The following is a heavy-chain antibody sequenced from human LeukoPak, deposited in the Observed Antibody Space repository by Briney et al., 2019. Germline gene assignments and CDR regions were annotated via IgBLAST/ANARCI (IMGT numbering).Heavy chain of an antibody. V-gene: IGHV6-1*01. D-gene: IGHD2-2*01. CDR3: ARRLTQYDCFDP. CDR1: GDSVSSNSVT. Sequence: SQTLSLTCAISGDSVSSNSVTWNWIRQSPSRGLEWLGRTYYRSTWYNDYAVPVRGRVTVNPDTSKNQFSLHLNSVTPEDTAVYYCARRLTQYDCFDPWGQGILVTVSS. CDR2: TYYRSTWYN. J-gene: IGHJ5*02.